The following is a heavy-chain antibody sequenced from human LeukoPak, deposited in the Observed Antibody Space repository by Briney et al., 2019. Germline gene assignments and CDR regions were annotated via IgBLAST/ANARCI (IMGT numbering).Heavy chain of an antibody. J-gene: IGHJ4*02. V-gene: IGHV3-48*01. CDR3: ARGRTYYYDSSGYYVGMA. D-gene: IGHD3-22*01. Sequence: GGSLRLSCAASGFTFSSYSMNWVRQAPGKGLEWVSYISSSSGTIYYADSVKGRFTISRDNAKNSLYLQMNSLRAEDTAVYYCARGRTYYYDSSGYYVGMAWGQGTLVTVSS. CDR1: GFTFSSYS. CDR2: ISSSSGTI.